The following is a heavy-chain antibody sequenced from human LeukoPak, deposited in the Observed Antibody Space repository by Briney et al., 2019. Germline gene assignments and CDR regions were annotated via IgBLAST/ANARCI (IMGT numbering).Heavy chain of an antibody. CDR2: IYYSGST. CDR3: ATLTTYYYDSSGYYYY. D-gene: IGHD3-22*01. CDR1: GGSISSSSYY. V-gene: IGHV4-39*01. Sequence: TSETLSLTCTVSGGSISSSSYYWGWIRQPPGKGLEWIGSIYYSGSTYYNPSLKSRVTISVDTSRNQFSLKLSSVTAADTAVYYCATLTTYYYDSSGYYYYWGQGTLVTVSS. J-gene: IGHJ4*02.